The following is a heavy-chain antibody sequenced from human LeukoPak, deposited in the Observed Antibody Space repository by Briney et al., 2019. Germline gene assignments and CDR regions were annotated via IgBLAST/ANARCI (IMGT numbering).Heavy chain of an antibody. J-gene: IGHJ4*02. Sequence: SETLSLTCTVSGGSISSSSYHWGWIRQPPGKGLEWTGYIYYSGSTNYNPSLNSRVTISVDTSKNQFSLRLSSVTAADTAIYYCARAVSGRFDYWGQGTLVTVSS. CDR2: IYYSGST. D-gene: IGHD6-19*01. CDR1: GGSISSSSYH. V-gene: IGHV4-61*05. CDR3: ARAVSGRFDY.